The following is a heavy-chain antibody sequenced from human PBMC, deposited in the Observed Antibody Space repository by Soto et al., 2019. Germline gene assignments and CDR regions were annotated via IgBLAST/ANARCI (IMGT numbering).Heavy chain of an antibody. CDR3: ARIAASGRGWDV. J-gene: IGHJ6*02. CDR1: GFTFSSYW. Sequence: EVQLVESGGGLVQPGGSLRLSCVDSGFTFSSYWMSWVRQARVKGLEWVGNIKHDGSEENYVDSVKGRFTISRDNAKNTMYLQMNSLRAEDTAVYYCARIAASGRGWDVWGQGTTVVVSS. D-gene: IGHD6-13*01. CDR2: IKHDGSEE. V-gene: IGHV3-7*01.